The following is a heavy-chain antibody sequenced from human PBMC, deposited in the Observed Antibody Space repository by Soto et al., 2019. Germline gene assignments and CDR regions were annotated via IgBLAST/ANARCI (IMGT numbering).Heavy chain of an antibody. CDR3: ARDLWSGYYPNDYYYYYGMDV. J-gene: IGHJ6*02. CDR2: IIPIFGTA. Sequence: SVKVSCKASGGTFSSYAISWVRQAPGQGLEWMGGIIPIFGTANYAQKFQGRVTITADKSTSTAYMELSSLRSEDTAVYYCARDLWSGYYPNDYYYYYGMDVWGQGTTVTVSS. V-gene: IGHV1-69*06. D-gene: IGHD3-3*01. CDR1: GGTFSSYA.